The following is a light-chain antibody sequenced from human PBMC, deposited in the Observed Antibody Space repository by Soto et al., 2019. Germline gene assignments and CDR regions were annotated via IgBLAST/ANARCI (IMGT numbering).Light chain of an antibody. J-gene: IGKJ4*01. CDR2: AAS. CDR1: QRISNY. V-gene: IGKV1-39*01. CDR3: QQTYTTPLT. Sequence: DIQMTQSPSSLSASVGDRVTITCRASQRISNYLNWYQQKPGKAPKLLIYAASTFQSGVPSRFSGSGSGTDFALTISSLQPEDFATYYCQQTYTTPLTFGGETKVEIK.